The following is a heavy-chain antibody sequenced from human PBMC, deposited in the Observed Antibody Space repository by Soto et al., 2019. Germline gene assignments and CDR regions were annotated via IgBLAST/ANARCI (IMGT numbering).Heavy chain of an antibody. CDR1: GFTFSSYG. J-gene: IGHJ4*02. V-gene: IGHV3-30*18. D-gene: IGHD3-10*01. CDR2: ISYDGSNK. CDR3: AKSGRWLHLRYFDY. Sequence: QVQLVESGGGVVQPGRSLRLSCAASGFTFSSYGMHWVRQAPGKGLVWVAVISYDGSNKYYADSVKGRFTISRDNSKNTLYLQMNSLRAEDTAVYYCAKSGRWLHLRYFDYWGQGTLVTGSS.